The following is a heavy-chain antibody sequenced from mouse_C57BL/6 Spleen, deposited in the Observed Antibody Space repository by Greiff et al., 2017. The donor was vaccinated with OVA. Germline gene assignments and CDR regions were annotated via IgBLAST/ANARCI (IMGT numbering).Heavy chain of an antibody. CDR1: GYTFTDYE. V-gene: IGHV1-15*01. CDR3: TRWAAQATD. CDR2: IDPETGGT. J-gene: IGHJ2*01. Sequence: QVQLQQSGAELVRPGASVTLSCKASGYTFTDYEMHWVKQTPVHGLEWIGAIDPETGGTAYNQKFKGKAILTADKSSSTAYMELRSLTSEDSAVYYCTRWAAQATDWGQGTTLTVSS. D-gene: IGHD3-2*02.